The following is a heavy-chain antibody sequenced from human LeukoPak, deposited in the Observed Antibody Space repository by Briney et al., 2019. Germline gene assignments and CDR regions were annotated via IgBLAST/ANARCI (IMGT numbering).Heavy chain of an antibody. V-gene: IGHV4-59*08. CDR2: ISYSGST. CDR1: GGSISSYY. Sequence: SETLSLTCTVSGGSISSYYWSWIRQRPGKGLEYIGYISYSGSTNYNPSLKSRVTISVDTSKNQFSLKLSSVTAADTAVYYCARRRLGNYDLDYWGQGTLVTVSS. CDR3: ARRRLGNYDLDY. D-gene: IGHD1-7*01. J-gene: IGHJ4*02.